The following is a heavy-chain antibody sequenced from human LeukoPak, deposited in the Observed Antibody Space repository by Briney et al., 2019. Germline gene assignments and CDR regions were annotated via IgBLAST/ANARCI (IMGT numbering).Heavy chain of an antibody. CDR2: TYYRTKWYD. J-gene: IGHJ4*02. CDR1: GDSVSSKSAS. Sequence: SQTLSLTCAISGDSVSSKSASWNWIRQSPSRGLEWLGRTYYRTKWYDDYAVSVKSRMTINADTSKNQLSLRLNSVTPEDSAVYYCARGELGTTVSLFAYWGQGTLVTVSS. V-gene: IGHV6-1*01. D-gene: IGHD1-1*01. CDR3: ARGELGTTVSLFAY.